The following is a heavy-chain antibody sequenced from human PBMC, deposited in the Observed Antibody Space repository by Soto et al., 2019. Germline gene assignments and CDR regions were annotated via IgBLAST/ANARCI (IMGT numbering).Heavy chain of an antibody. CDR1: GYTFTSYA. Sequence: ASVKVSCKASGYTFTSYAMHWVRQAPGQRLEWMGWINAGNGNTKYSQKFQGRVTITRDTSASTAYMELSSLRSEDTAVYYCARDVGGVFGELLGWFDPWGQGTLVTVSS. CDR3: ARDVGGVFGELLGWFDP. V-gene: IGHV1-3*01. CDR2: INAGNGNT. D-gene: IGHD3-10*01. J-gene: IGHJ5*02.